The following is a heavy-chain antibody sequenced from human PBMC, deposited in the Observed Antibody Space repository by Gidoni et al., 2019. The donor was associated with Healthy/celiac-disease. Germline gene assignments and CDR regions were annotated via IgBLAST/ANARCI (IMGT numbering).Heavy chain of an antibody. CDR2: IYWDDDK. CDR1: GFSLSTSGVG. J-gene: IGHJ3*02. Sequence: QITLKESGPTLVKPTQTLTLTCTFSGFSLSTSGVGVGWIRQPPGKALEWLALIYWDDDKRYSPSLKSRLTITKDTSKNQVVLTMTNMDPVDTATYYCAHQGGGYYDSSGLSAFDIWGQGTMVTVSS. V-gene: IGHV2-5*02. D-gene: IGHD3-22*01. CDR3: AHQGGGYYDSSGLSAFDI.